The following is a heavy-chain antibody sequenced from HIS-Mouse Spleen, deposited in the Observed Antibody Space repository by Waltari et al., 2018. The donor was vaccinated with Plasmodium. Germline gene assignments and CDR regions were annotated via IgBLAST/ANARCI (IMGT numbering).Heavy chain of an antibody. Sequence: QVQLVESGGGVVQPGRSLRLSCASSGFTFGRYGMHWGRQAPGKGLEWVAVISYDGSNKYYADSVKGRFTISRDNSKNTLYLQMNSLRAEDTAVYYCAKAQGVINFDYWGQGTLVTVSS. J-gene: IGHJ4*02. CDR3: AKAQGVINFDY. CDR2: ISYDGSNK. CDR1: GFTFGRYG. V-gene: IGHV3-30*18. D-gene: IGHD3-16*01.